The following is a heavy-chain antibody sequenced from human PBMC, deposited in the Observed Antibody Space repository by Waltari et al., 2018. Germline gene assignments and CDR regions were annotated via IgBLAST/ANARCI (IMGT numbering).Heavy chain of an antibody. D-gene: IGHD3-16*01. V-gene: IGHV3-21*01. CDR2: ISSSRSYI. CDR3: ARDLGGLAARGWFDP. J-gene: IGHJ5*02. CDR1: GFTFSSYS. Sequence: EVQLVESGGGLVKPGGSLRLSCAASGFTFSSYSMNWVRQAPGKGLEWVSSISSSRSYIYYADSVKGRFTISRDNAKNSLYLQMNSLRAEDTAVYYCARDLGGLAARGWFDPWGQGTLVTVSS.